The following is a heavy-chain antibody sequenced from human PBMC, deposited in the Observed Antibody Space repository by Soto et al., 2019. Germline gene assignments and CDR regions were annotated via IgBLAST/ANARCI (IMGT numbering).Heavy chain of an antibody. V-gene: IGHV3-33*01. J-gene: IGHJ4*02. CDR1: GFTFSSYG. CDR2: IWYDGSNK. D-gene: IGHD1-26*01. Sequence: QVQLVESGGGVVQPGRSLRLSCAASGFTFSSYGMHWVRQAPGKGLEWVAVIWYDGSNKYYADSVKGRFTISRDNSKNTLYLQMNSLRAEDTAVYYCARARSYGGNPVTYWGQGTLVTVSS. CDR3: ARARSYGGNPVTY.